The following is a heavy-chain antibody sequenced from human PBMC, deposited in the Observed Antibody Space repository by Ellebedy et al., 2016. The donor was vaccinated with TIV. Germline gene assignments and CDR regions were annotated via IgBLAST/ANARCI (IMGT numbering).Heavy chain of an antibody. CDR2: VYDAGST. CDR1: GGSIRTYY. J-gene: IGHJ4*02. V-gene: IGHV4-59*08. CDR3: ATGLGGSNSAFDY. Sequence: SETLSLTCNVSGGSIRTYYWSWIRQPPGKGLEWIGYVYDAGSTKYNPSLKSRVTISLDTTKNQFSLKLNSVTAADTAMYYCATGLGGSNSAFDYWGQGTLVTVSS. D-gene: IGHD6-13*01.